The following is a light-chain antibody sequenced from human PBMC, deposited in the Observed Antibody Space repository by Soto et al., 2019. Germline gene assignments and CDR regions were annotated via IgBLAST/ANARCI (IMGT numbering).Light chain of an antibody. V-gene: IGKV1-33*01. Sequence: DIQMTQSPSSLSASVGDRVTITCQASQDISNYLNWYQQKLGKAPKLLIYDASNLETGVPSRFSGSGSGTEFTLTISSLQPDDFATYYCQQYDSYWALGQGTKVDIK. J-gene: IGKJ1*01. CDR3: QQYDSYWA. CDR2: DAS. CDR1: QDISNY.